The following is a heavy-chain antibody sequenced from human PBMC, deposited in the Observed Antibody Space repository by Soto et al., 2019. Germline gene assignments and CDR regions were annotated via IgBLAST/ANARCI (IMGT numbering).Heavy chain of an antibody. D-gene: IGHD2-15*01. CDR2: IIPIFGTA. Sequence: QVQLVQSGAEVKKPGSSVKVSCKASGGTFSSYAISWVRQAPGQGLEWMGGIIPIFGTANYAQKFQGRVTITADESTSTAYMGLSSLRCEDTAAYYCARGGMGMDCSGGSCYFYYWRQGAVVTVSS. V-gene: IGHV1-69*01. J-gene: IGHJ4*01. CDR1: GGTFSSYA. CDR3: ARGGMGMDCSGGSCYFYY.